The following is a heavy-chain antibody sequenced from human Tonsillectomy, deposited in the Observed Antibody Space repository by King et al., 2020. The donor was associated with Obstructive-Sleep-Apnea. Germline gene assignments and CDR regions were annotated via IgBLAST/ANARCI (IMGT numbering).Heavy chain of an antibody. CDR1: GFTFDDYA. CDR2: ISWNSGSI. Sequence: DVQLVESGGGLVQPGRSRRLSCAASGFTFDDYAMHWVRQAPGKGLEWVSGISWNSGSIGYADSVKGRFTISRDNAKNSLYLQMNSLRPEDTAFYYCAEDRDIMVRGVNFDFWGQGTLVTVSS. J-gene: IGHJ4*02. D-gene: IGHD3-10*01. V-gene: IGHV3-9*01. CDR3: AEDRDIMVRGVNFDF.